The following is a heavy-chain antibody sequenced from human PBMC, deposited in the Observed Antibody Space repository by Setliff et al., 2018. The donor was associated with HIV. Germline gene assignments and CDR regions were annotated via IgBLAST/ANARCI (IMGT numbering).Heavy chain of an antibody. V-gene: IGHV1-46*01. CDR1: GYTFTSYY. CDR2: INPSGDGT. D-gene: IGHD3-10*01. J-gene: IGHJ5*02. Sequence: ASVKVSCKASGYTFTSYYMHWVRQAPGQGLEWMGVINPSGDGTNYTQKFQGRVTMTRDTPTSTVYMEVSSLRSDDTAVYYCAREDRGYYASGLAWGQGTLVTVSS. CDR3: AREDRGYYASGLA.